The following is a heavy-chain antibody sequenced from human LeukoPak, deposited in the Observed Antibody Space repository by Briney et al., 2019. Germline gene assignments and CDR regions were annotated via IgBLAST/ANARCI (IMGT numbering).Heavy chain of an antibody. CDR1: GFSVSSNY. Sequence: GGSLRLSCAASGFSVSSNYMSWVRQAPGKGLEWVSVIYSGGSTYYADSVKGRFSISRDNSKNTLYLQMNSLRDEDTAVYYCARGTEVPAAHYYYYYYMDVWGKGTTVTVSS. D-gene: IGHD2-2*01. CDR2: IYSGGST. CDR3: ARGTEVPAAHYYYYYYMDV. V-gene: IGHV3-66*01. J-gene: IGHJ6*03.